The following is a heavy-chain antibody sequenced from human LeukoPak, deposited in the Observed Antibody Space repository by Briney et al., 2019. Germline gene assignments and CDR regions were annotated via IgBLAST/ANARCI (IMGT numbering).Heavy chain of an antibody. Sequence: GGSLRLSCAASGFTVSSNYLSWVRQTPGKGLVWVSRIKSDGSTIYADSVKGRFTISRDNARNTLYLQMNSLRVKDTAMYYCARAVTYFYGSVTYDWFDPWGQGTLVTVSS. D-gene: IGHD3-10*01. CDR1: GFTVSSNY. CDR3: ARAVTYFYGSVTYDWFDP. CDR2: IKSDGST. V-gene: IGHV3-74*01. J-gene: IGHJ5*02.